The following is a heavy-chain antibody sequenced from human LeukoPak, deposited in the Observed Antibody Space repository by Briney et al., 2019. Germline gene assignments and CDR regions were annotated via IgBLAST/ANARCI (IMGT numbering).Heavy chain of an antibody. V-gene: IGHV3-30*03. CDR3: VRGRRRRGGYIFDI. Sequence: GGSLRLSCATSGFTFSAHGMNWVRQAPGKGLEWVARLSYDGINEYYADCVKGRFTISRDSSKSTGDLQMQSLRAEDTAVYYCVRGRRRRGGYIFDIWGQGTRVTVSS. J-gene: IGHJ3*02. D-gene: IGHD2-2*02. CDR1: GFTFSAHG. CDR2: LSYDGINE.